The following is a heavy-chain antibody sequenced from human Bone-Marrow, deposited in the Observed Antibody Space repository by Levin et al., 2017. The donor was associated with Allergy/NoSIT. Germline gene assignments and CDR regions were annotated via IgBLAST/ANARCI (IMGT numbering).Heavy chain of an antibody. V-gene: IGHV1-18*01. CDR1: GYIFTNYG. CDR2: ISTYNDNA. Sequence: GESLKISCKASGYIFTNYGISWVRQAPGQGLEWMGWISTYNDNARFAQKFQGRVTMTTDSSTSTAYMELRTLRSDDTAVYFCARDLWGGGLSWFDPWGQGTLVTVSS. D-gene: IGHD7-27*01. CDR3: ARDLWGGGLSWFDP. J-gene: IGHJ5*02.